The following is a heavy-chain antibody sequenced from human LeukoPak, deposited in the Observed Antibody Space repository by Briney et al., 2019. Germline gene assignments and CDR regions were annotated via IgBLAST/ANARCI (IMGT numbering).Heavy chain of an antibody. CDR2: IIPIFGTA. Sequence: SVKVSCKASGGTFSNYAISWVRQAPGQRLEWVGGIIPIFGTAKYAQKFQGRVTITADESTSTAYMELSSLRSEDTAVYYCARRGASYCTNGVCPSLNWYYFDYWGQGTLVTVSS. J-gene: IGHJ4*02. D-gene: IGHD2-8*01. CDR3: ARRGASYCTNGVCPSLNWYYFDY. V-gene: IGHV1-69*13. CDR1: GGTFSNYA.